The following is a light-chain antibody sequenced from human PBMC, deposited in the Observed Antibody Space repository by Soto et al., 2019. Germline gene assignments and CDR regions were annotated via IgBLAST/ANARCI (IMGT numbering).Light chain of an antibody. Sequence: DIVMTQSPDSLAVSLGERATINCKSSQSVLYNSNNKNYLAWYQQQPGQAPKMLIYWASTRESGVPDRFSGSGSGTNFTLTVSSLQAEDVAIYYCQQYRSSPFTFGPGTKVDIK. CDR1: QSVLYNSNNKNY. J-gene: IGKJ3*01. V-gene: IGKV4-1*01. CDR3: QQYRSSPFT. CDR2: WAS.